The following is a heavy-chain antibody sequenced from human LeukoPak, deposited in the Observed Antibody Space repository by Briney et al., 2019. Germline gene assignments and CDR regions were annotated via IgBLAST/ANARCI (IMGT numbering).Heavy chain of an antibody. V-gene: IGHV4-59*12. CDR3: ARLRGSGSPPPYYYYMDV. CDR2: IYYSGST. Sequence: SETLSLTCTVSGGSISSYYWSWIRQPPGKGLEWIGYIYYSGSTNYNPSLKSRVTISVDTSKNQFSLKLSSVTAADTAVYYWARLRGSGSPPPYYYYMDVWGKGTTVTISS. D-gene: IGHD3-10*01. J-gene: IGHJ6*03. CDR1: GGSISSYY.